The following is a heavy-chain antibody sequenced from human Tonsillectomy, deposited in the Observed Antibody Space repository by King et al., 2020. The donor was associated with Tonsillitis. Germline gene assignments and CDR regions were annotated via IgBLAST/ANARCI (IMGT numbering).Heavy chain of an antibody. V-gene: IGHV3-49*04. J-gene: IGHJ6*03. CDR1: GFTFGDYA. CDR2: IRSKAYGGTT. CDR3: TRGRVYYYYYMDV. Sequence: VQLVESGGGLVQPGRSLRLSCTASGFTFGDYAMSWVRQASGKGLEWVGFIRSKAYGGTTEYAASVKGRFTISRDDSKSIAYLQMNSLKTEDTAVYYCTRGRVYYYYYMDVWGNGTTVTVSS.